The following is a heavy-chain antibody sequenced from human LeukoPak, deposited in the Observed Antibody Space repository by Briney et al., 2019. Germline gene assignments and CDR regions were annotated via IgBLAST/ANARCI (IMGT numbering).Heavy chain of an antibody. V-gene: IGHV3-74*01. CDR3: VRNMVRGVVYFDS. D-gene: IGHD3-10*01. J-gene: IGHJ4*02. Sequence: GGSLRLSCAASGFTFSDYWMHWVRKTPGKGLVWVSRISYDGGGTNYAESVKGRFTISRDNAKNTLYLQMNSLRVEDTAVYYCVRNMVRGVVYFDSWGQGALVTVSS. CDR1: GFTFSDYW. CDR2: ISYDGGGT.